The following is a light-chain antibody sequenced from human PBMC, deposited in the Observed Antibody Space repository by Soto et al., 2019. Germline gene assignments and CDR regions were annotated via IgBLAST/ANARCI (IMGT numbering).Light chain of an antibody. CDR2: AAS. Sequence: DIQGTQSPSSLSASVGARVTITCRASPDIKNYLNWYPRKTGTAPRILIYAASNLHSGVPSRFSASGSGTEFNLTISEMQTDDCATYEGQQYYRYTWMFGQGAKVEIK. CDR1: PDIKNY. J-gene: IGKJ1*01. V-gene: IGKV1-39*01. CDR3: QQYYRYTWM.